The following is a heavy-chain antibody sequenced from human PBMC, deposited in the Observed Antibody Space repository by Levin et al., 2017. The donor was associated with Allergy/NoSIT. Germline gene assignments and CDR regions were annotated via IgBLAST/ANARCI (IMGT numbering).Heavy chain of an antibody. CDR3: ARLRGANIVATIVDY. D-gene: IGHD5-12*01. CDR2: IYYSGST. Sequence: SQTLSLTCTVSGGSISSSSYYWGWIRQPPGKGLEWIGSIYYSGSTYYNPSLKSRVTISVDTSKNQFSLKLSSVTAADTAVYYCARLRGANIVATIVDYWGQGTLVTVSS. J-gene: IGHJ4*02. V-gene: IGHV4-39*01. CDR1: GGSISSSSYY.